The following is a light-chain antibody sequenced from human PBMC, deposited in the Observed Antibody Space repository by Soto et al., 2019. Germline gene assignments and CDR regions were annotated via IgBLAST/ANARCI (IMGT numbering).Light chain of an antibody. CDR2: TVP. Sequence: DIQMTQSPSSLSASLGDRVTITCRASQDISTYLNWYQQKPGKAPNLLIYTVPNLETGVPSRFSGSGSGTVFTLTIRALQPEYIATYYCQQYNSLPYTFGQGTRLEIE. CDR1: QDISTY. J-gene: IGKJ2*01. V-gene: IGKV1-33*01. CDR3: QQYNSLPYT.